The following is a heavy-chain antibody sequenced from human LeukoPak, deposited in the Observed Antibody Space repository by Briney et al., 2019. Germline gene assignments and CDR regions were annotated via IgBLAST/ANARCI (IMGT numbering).Heavy chain of an antibody. CDR2: INPNSGGT. Sequence: GASVKVSCKASGYTFTGYYIHWVRQAPGQGLEWMGWINPNSGGTNYAQKFQGRVTMTRDTSISTAYMELSRLRSDDTAVYYCALNYYYDSSGYYWGFDYWGQGTLVTVSS. D-gene: IGHD3-22*01. CDR3: ALNYYYDSSGYYWGFDY. J-gene: IGHJ4*02. V-gene: IGHV1-2*02. CDR1: GYTFTGYY.